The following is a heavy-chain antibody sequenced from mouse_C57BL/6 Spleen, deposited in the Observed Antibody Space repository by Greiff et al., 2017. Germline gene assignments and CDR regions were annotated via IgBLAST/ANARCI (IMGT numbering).Heavy chain of an antibody. CDR1: GYAFSSSW. Sequence: VQRLQSGPELVKPGASVKISCKASGYAFSSSWMHWVKQRPGKGLEWIGRIYPGGGDTNYNGKFKGKATLTADKSSSTAYMQLSSLTSEDSAVYCCGSEEDYYGSSYFFDYWGKGTTLTVSS. V-gene: IGHV1-82*01. D-gene: IGHD1-1*01. CDR3: GSEEDYYGSSYFFDY. J-gene: IGHJ2*01. CDR2: IYPGGGDT.